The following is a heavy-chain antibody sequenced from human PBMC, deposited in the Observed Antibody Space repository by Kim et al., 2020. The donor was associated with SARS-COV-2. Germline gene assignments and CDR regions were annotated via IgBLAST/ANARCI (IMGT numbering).Heavy chain of an antibody. V-gene: IGHV1-3*01. CDR3: ARDLLHSGYDY. CDR2: INAGNGNI. J-gene: IGHJ4*02. Sequence: ASVKFSCKASGYTFTNYAIQWVRQAPGQGLEWMGWINAGNGNIKYSQKSQGRATLTWDTFASTAFMELRALTSEDTAVYYCARDLLHSGYDYWGQGTLVT. CDR1: GYTFTNYA. D-gene: IGHD5-12*01.